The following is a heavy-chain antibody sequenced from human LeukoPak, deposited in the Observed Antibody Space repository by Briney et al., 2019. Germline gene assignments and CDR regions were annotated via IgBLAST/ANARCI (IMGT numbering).Heavy chain of an antibody. V-gene: IGHV3-11*01. J-gene: IGHJ6*03. D-gene: IGHD2-2*01. CDR2: ISSSGSTI. CDR3: ARDLKVVPNYYYYYMDV. Sequence: PGGSLRLSCAASGFTFSSYAMSWIRQAPGKGLEWVSYISSSGSTIYYADSVKGRFTISRDNAKNSLYLQMNGLRAEDTAVYYCARDLKVVPNYYYYYMDVWGKGTTVTVSS. CDR1: GFTFSSYA.